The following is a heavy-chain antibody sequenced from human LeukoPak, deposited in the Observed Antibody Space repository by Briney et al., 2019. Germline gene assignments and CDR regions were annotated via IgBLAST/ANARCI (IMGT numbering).Heavy chain of an antibody. D-gene: IGHD3-10*01. CDR3: ARDGARAGRDFPH. J-gene: IGHJ1*01. V-gene: IGHV1-2*02. Sequence: GASVKGSCKASGYSFTRHYIHWVRQAPGQRLEWVGSMNPNSGATKYAQKFQGRVTMASDTSTSTAHMYLSRLRFDDTAVYYCARDGARAGRDFPHWGQGSLVTVSS. CDR1: GYSFTRHY. CDR2: MNPNSGAT.